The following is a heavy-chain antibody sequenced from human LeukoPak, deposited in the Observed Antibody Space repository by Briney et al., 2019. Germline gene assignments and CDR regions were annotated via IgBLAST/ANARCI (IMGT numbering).Heavy chain of an antibody. CDR2: IDPSDSYT. CDR1: GYSFTSYW. V-gene: IGHV5-10-1*01. J-gene: IGHJ1*01. Sequence: PGESLKISCKGSGYSFTSYWISWVRQMPGKGLEWMGRIDPSDSYTNYSPSFQGHVTISADKSITTAYLQWRSLKASDTAMFYCATSVGAEHFQHWGQGTLVTVSS. CDR3: ATSVGAEHFQH.